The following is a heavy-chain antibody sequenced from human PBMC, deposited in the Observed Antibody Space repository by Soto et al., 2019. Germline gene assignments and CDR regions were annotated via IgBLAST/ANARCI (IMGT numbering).Heavy chain of an antibody. CDR1: GLTFSTYG. D-gene: IGHD3-22*01. J-gene: IGHJ4*02. CDR2: ISSDGSEK. Sequence: SGGSLRLSCAASGLTFSTYGMHWVRQAPGKGLEWVAVISSDGSEKYYVDSVKGRFTISRDNIKNTLYLQMNSLRAEDTAVYYCAKDAYYGSSGYTRCFDYWGQGTLVTVSS. V-gene: IGHV3-30*18. CDR3: AKDAYYGSSGYTRCFDY.